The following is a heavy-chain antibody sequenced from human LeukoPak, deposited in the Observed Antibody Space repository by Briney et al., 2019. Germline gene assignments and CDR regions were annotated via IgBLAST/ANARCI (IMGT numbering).Heavy chain of an antibody. V-gene: IGHV3-7*01. Sequence: GGSLRLSCAASGFTFSYSWMSWVRQAPGKGLEWVANINQDGSEKYYVDSVRGRFTISRDNSKNTLYLQMNSLRAEDTAVYYCARDGDWDWGQGTLVTVSS. CDR3: ARDGDWD. CDR2: INQDGSEK. D-gene: IGHD3/OR15-3a*01. CDR1: GFTFSYSW. J-gene: IGHJ4*02.